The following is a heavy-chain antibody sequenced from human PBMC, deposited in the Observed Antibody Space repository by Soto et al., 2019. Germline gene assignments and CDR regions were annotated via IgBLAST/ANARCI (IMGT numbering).Heavy chain of an antibody. Sequence: GGSLRLSCAASGFTFSSYAMSWVRQAPGKGLEWVSAISGSGGSTYYADSVKGRFTISRDNSKNTLYLQMNSLRAEDTAVYYCAKDQQYSGSYFFYYYYYGMDVWGQGTTVTVSS. D-gene: IGHD1-26*01. CDR3: AKDQQYSGSYFFYYYYYGMDV. CDR1: GFTFSSYA. J-gene: IGHJ6*02. V-gene: IGHV3-23*01. CDR2: ISGSGGST.